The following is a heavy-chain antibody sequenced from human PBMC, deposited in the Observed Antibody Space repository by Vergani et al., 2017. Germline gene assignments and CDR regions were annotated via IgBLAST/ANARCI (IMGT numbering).Heavy chain of an antibody. CDR2: MNPNSGNT. CDR1: GYTFTSYD. V-gene: IGHV1-8*01. CDR3: ARGLTGYSSSWYHYYYYMDV. D-gene: IGHD6-13*01. Sequence: QVQLVESGAEVKKPGASVKVSCKASGYTFTSYDINWVRQATGQGLEWMGWMNPNSGNTGYAQKFQGRVTMTRNTSISTAYMELSSLRSEDTAVYYCARGLTGYSSSWYHYYYYMDVWGKGTTVTVSS. J-gene: IGHJ6*03.